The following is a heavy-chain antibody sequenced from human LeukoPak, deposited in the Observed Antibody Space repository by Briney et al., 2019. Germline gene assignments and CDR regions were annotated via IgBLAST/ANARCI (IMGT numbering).Heavy chain of an antibody. CDR2: IYYSGST. D-gene: IGHD1-26*01. Sequence: SETLSLTCTVSGGSISSYYWSWIRQPPGKGLEWIGYIYYSGSTNYNPSLKSRVTISVDTSKNQFSLKLSSVTAADTAVYYCARGFYGSYYYYGMDVWGKGTTVTVSS. J-gene: IGHJ6*04. CDR3: ARGFYGSYYYYGMDV. V-gene: IGHV4-59*01. CDR1: GGSISSYY.